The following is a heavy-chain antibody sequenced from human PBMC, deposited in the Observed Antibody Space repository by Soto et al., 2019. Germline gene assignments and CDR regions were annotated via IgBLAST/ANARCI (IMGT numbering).Heavy chain of an antibody. CDR2: IYYSGST. CDR3: ARESISHDYGPMANYYYYGMDV. D-gene: IGHD4-17*01. CDR1: GGSISSGGYY. V-gene: IGHV4-31*03. J-gene: IGHJ6*02. Sequence: PSETLSLTCTVSGGSISSGGYYWSWILHHPGKGLEWIGYIYYSGSTYYNPSLKSRVTISVDTSKNQFSLKLSSVTAADTAVYYCARESISHDYGPMANYYYYGMDVWGQGTTVTVSS.